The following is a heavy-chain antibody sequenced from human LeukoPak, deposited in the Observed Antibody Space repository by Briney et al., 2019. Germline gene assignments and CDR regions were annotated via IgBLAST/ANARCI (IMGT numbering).Heavy chain of an antibody. Sequence: GGSLRLSCAASGFTFSSYGMHWVRQAPGKGLGWVAVISYDGSNKYYADSVKGRFTISRDNSKNTLYLQMNSLRAEDTAVYYCAKGGRAIYGDYTSDYWGQGTLVTVSS. CDR2: ISYDGSNK. V-gene: IGHV3-30*18. CDR3: AKGGRAIYGDYTSDY. CDR1: GFTFSSYG. J-gene: IGHJ4*02. D-gene: IGHD4-17*01.